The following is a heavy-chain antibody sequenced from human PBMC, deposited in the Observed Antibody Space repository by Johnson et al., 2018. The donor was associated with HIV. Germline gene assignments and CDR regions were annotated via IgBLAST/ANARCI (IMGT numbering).Heavy chain of an antibody. CDR3: AREALPRGLQSSFGGAFDI. J-gene: IGHJ3*02. D-gene: IGHD4-23*01. Sequence: EVQLVESGGGLVHPGGSLRLSCAASGFTVSRNYMSWVRQAPGKGLEWVSVIYSGGNTYYADSVKGRFTISRDTSENTVYLQMNSLRAEDTAVYYCAREALPRGLQSSFGGAFDIWGQGTMVTVSS. CDR1: GFTVSRNY. CDR2: IYSGGNT. V-gene: IGHV3-66*01.